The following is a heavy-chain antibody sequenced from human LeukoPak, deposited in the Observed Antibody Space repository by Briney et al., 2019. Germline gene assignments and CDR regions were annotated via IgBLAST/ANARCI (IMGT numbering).Heavy chain of an antibody. D-gene: IGHD5-18*01. V-gene: IGHV1-18*01. CDR1: GYTFTSYG. Sequence: GASVTVSFKASGYTFTSYGISWVRQAPGQGLEWMGWISAYNGNTNYAQKLQGRVTMTTDTSTSTAYMELRSLRSDDTAVYYCARLRYSYGNYYFDYWGQGTLVTVSS. J-gene: IGHJ4*02. CDR3: ARLRYSYGNYYFDY. CDR2: ISAYNGNT.